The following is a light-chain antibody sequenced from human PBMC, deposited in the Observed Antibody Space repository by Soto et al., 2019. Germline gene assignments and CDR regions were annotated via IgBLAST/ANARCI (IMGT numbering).Light chain of an antibody. CDR2: GAS. V-gene: IGKV3-15*01. CDR1: KSISNT. J-gene: IGKJ1*01. Sequence: EMVMTQSPATLSVSPGERVTLSCRASKSISNTLAWYQQKPGQAPRLLIYGASTRATGFPARFSGSGSGTEFTLTISRLQSEDFAVYYCQQYNNWPPTFGQGTKVEIK. CDR3: QQYNNWPPT.